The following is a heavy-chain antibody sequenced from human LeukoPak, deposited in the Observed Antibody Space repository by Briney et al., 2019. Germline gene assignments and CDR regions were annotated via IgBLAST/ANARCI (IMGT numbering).Heavy chain of an antibody. CDR3: ARAVTSSYYYYMDV. V-gene: IGHV4-34*01. D-gene: IGHD4-17*01. Sequence: SETLSLTCAVYGGSFSGYSWSWLRQPPGKGLEWIGEINYSGSTNYNPSLKSRVTISVDTSKNQFSLKLSSVTAADTAVYYCARAVTSSYYYYMDVWGKGTTVTVSS. J-gene: IGHJ6*03. CDR1: GGSFSGYS. CDR2: INYSGST.